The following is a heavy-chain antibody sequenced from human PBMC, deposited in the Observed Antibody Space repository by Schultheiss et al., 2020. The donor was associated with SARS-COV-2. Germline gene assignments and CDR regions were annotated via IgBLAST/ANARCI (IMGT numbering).Heavy chain of an antibody. CDR2: MNPNSGNT. Sequence: ASVKVSCKASGYTFTSYYMHWVRQATGQGLEWMGWMNPNSGNTGYAQKFQGRVTMTRNTSISTAYMELSSLRSEDTAVYYCARKVGYCSGVSCYSSGKNWCDPWGRGTLVTVSS. V-gene: IGHV1-8*02. J-gene: IGHJ5*02. CDR1: GYTFTSYY. D-gene: IGHD2-15*01. CDR3: ARKVGYCSGVSCYSSGKNWCDP.